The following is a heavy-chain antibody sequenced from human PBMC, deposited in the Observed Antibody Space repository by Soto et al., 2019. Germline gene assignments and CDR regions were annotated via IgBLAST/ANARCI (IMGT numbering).Heavy chain of an antibody. V-gene: IGHV1-3*01. D-gene: IGHD3-3*01. CDR3: AEGCYIFLSGYYPTGHSWYFDL. Sequence: ASVKVSCKASGYTFTSYAMHWVRQAPGQGLEWMGWINAGNGNTKYSQKFQGRVTITRDTSASTAYMELSSLRSEDTAVYYCAEGCYIFLSGYYPTGHSWYFDLGGRGTLVTVSS. CDR1: GYTFTSYA. CDR2: INAGNGNT. J-gene: IGHJ2*01.